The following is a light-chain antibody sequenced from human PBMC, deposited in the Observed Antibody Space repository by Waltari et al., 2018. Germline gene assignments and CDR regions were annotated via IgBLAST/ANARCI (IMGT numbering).Light chain of an antibody. V-gene: IGLV7-46*01. CDR3: LLAYGGARRV. J-gene: IGLJ1*01. CDR2: DTT. Sequence: WIQQKPGQAPITLIYDTTQKHSWTPARFSGSLLGGKAALTLSGAQPEDEAEYYCLLAYGGARRVFGTGTKVTVL.